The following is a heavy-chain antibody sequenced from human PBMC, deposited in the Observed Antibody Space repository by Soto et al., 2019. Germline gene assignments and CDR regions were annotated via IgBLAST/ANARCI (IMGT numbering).Heavy chain of an antibody. CDR1: VFSLTTSGVG. J-gene: IGHJ4*02. CDR2: IYWDADK. D-gene: IGHD3-3*01. CDR3: AHRVLRTVFGLVTTTAIYFDF. Sequence: QITLNESGPTQVKPRQTLTLTCTFSVFSLTTSGVGVGWIRQSPGKAPERLALIYWDADKRYSPSLKRRLTITKYTSKNQVVLTMADLDPADTATYYCAHRVLRTVFGLVTTTAIYFDFWGQGTPVAVSS. V-gene: IGHV2-5*02.